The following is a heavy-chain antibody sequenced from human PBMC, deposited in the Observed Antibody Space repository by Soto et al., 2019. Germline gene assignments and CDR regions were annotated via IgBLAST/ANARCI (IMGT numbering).Heavy chain of an antibody. CDR3: ARDPVADCGGDCRTFDY. CDR2: ISYDGSNK. D-gene: IGHD2-21*02. CDR1: GFTFSSYA. V-gene: IGHV3-30-3*01. J-gene: IGHJ4*02. Sequence: QVQLVESGGGVVQPGRSLRLSCAASGFTFSSYAMHWVRQAPGKGLEWVAVISYDGSNKYYADSVKGRFTISRDNSKNTLYQQMNSMRAEDTAVYYCARDPVADCGGDCRTFDYWGQGPLVTVSS.